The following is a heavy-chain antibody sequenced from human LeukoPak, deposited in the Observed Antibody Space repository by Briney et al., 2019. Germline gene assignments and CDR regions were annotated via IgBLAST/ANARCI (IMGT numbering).Heavy chain of an antibody. CDR1: GFTFSSYS. D-gene: IGHD3-16*01. CDR2: ISSSSSYI. V-gene: IGHV3-21*04. CDR3: AGGPSEGHYFDY. Sequence: GGSLRLSCAASGFTFSSYSMNWVRQAPGKGLEWVSSISSSSSYIYYADSVKGRFTISRDNAKNTLYLQMNSLRAEDTAVYYCAGGPSEGHYFDYWGQGTLVTVSS. J-gene: IGHJ4*02.